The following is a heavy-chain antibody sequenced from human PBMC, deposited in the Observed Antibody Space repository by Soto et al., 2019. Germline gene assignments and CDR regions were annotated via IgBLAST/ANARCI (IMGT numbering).Heavy chain of an antibody. CDR1: GGSVSSGSYY. Sequence: QVQLQESGPGLVKPSETLSLTCTVSGGSVSSGSYYWSWIRQPPGKGLEWIGYIYYSGSTNYNPSLKSRVTISVDTSKNQFSLKLSSVTAADTAVYYCARGGYYYDSSGYPDAFDIWGQGTMVTVSS. V-gene: IGHV4-61*01. CDR3: ARGGYYYDSSGYPDAFDI. CDR2: IYYSGST. J-gene: IGHJ3*02. D-gene: IGHD3-22*01.